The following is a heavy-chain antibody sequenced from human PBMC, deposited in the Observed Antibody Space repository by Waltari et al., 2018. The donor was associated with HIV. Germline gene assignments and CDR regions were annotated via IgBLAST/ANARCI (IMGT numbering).Heavy chain of an antibody. V-gene: IGHV1-24*01. CDR3: ATGGGTTSIQLYDLDV. J-gene: IGHJ6*02. Sequence: QVQLIQSGAEVKKPGASVKVSCKDFGYTLTELSMHWVRQAPGKGLEWMGGFDPEDDETIYAQKFQGRVTMTEDTSTDSAYMELSSLTSEDTAVYYCATGGGTTSIQLYDLDVWGQGTTVTVSS. CDR1: GYTLTELS. D-gene: IGHD1-26*01. CDR2: FDPEDDET.